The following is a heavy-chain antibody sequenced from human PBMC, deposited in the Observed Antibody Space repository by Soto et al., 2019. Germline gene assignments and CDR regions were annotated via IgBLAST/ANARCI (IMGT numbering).Heavy chain of an antibody. V-gene: IGHV1-69*01. D-gene: IGHD6-13*01. CDR2: IIPKCGLT. CDR1: GDTFTSYS. J-gene: IGHJ1*01. Sequence: QGQLVQSGAEVKKPGSSVKVSCKSSGDTFTSYSIAWMRQAPGQGLEWMGGIIPKCGLTKYARKFQDRVTITADESTSTAYMELSGLRSEDTAVYFCARWRSSSWFAVFFQFWGQGTRVTVSS. CDR3: ARWRSSSWFAVFFQF.